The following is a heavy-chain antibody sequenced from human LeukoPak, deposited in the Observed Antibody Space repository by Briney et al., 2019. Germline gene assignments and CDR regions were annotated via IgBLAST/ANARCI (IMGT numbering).Heavy chain of an antibody. V-gene: IGHV3-23*01. CDR3: AKGSSSSRPYYFDY. CDR1: GFTFSSYV. Sequence: PGGSLRLSCAASGFTFSSYVMSWVRQAPGKGPEWVSAIAGSGGDTYHADSVKGRFTISRDNSKNTLYLQVNSLRVEDTALYYCAKGSSSSRPYYFDYWGQGTLVTVSS. D-gene: IGHD6-6*01. J-gene: IGHJ4*02. CDR2: IAGSGGDT.